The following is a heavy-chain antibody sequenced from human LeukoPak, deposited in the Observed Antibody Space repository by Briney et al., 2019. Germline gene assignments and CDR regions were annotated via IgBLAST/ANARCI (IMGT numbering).Heavy chain of an antibody. J-gene: IGHJ4*02. V-gene: IGHV3-15*01. CDR2: IKSKTDGGTT. CDR1: GVTFSNYF. CDR3: TTGRYYGSGSYFPIY. Sequence: GGSLRLSCAASGVTFSNYFMTWVRQAPGKGLEWVGRIKSKTDGGTTDYAAPVKGRFTISRDDSKNTLYLQMNSLKTEDTAVYYCTTGRYYGSGSYFPIYWGQGTLVTVSS. D-gene: IGHD3-10*01.